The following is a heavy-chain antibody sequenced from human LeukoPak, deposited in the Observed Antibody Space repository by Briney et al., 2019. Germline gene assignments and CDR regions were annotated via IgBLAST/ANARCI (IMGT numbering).Heavy chain of an antibody. V-gene: IGHV3-11*04. CDR1: GFTFSDYY. J-gene: IGHJ3*02. D-gene: IGHD5-18*01. Sequence: GGSLRLSCAASGFTFSDYYMSWIRQAPGKGLEWVSYISSSGSTIYYADSVKGRFTISRDNSKNTLYLQMNSLRAEDTAVYYCAKAGERWIQLWSRDDAFDIWGQGTMVTVSS. CDR2: ISSSGSTI. CDR3: AKAGERWIQLWSRDDAFDI.